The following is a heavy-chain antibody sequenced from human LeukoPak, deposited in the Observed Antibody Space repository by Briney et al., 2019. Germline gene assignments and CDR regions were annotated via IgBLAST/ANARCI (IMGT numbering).Heavy chain of an antibody. D-gene: IGHD3-22*01. CDR1: GGSIRSSYYY. CDR3: ARGYYYFH. J-gene: IGHJ4*02. Sequence: SETLSLTCTVSGGSIRSSYYYWGWIRQPPGKGLEWIGEINHSGSTNYNPSLKSRVTISVDTSKNQFSLKLSSVTAADTAVYYCARGYYYFHWGQGTLVTVSS. V-gene: IGHV4-39*07. CDR2: INHSGST.